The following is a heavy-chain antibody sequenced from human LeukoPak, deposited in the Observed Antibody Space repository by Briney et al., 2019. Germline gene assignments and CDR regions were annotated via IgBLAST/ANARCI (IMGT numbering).Heavy chain of an antibody. CDR3: ARVRSGYSHENYFDY. CDR1: GFTFSDYS. CDR2: ISSRSTYR. Sequence: GGSLRLSCAASGFTFSDYSMNWVRQAPGQGLKWVSYISSRSTYRYYADSVKGRFTMSRDNAKDSLYLQMNSLRAEDTAIYYCARVRSGYSHENYFDYWGQGTLVTVSS. J-gene: IGHJ4*02. D-gene: IGHD5-18*01. V-gene: IGHV3-21*01.